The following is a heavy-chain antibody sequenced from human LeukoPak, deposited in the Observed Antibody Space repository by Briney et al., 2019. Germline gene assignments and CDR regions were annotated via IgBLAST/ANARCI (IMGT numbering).Heavy chain of an antibody. CDR1: GGSFSGYY. V-gene: IGHV4-34*01. Sequence: SETLSLTCAVYGGSFSGYYWSWIRQPPGKGLEWIGEINHSGSTNYNPSLKSRVTISVDTSKNQFSLKLSSVTAADTAVYYCATGRRAYSSSWFPFDYWGQGTLVTVSS. CDR2: INHSGST. CDR3: ATGRRAYSSSWFPFDY. D-gene: IGHD6-13*01. J-gene: IGHJ4*02.